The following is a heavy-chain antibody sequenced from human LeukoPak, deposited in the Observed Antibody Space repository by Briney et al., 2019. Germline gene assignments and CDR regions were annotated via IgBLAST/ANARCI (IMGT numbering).Heavy chain of an antibody. J-gene: IGHJ4*02. CDR2: ISYDGSDK. CDR1: GFTFSNYG. V-gene: IGHV3-30*18. CDR3: AKNRVVFNLNYAYYFDY. Sequence: PGRSLRLSCAASGFTFSNYGMHWVRQAPGKGLKWVAVISYDGSDKFYADSVKGRFTISRDNSKNTLYLQMNSLRAEDTAVYYCAKNRVVFNLNYAYYFDYWGQGTLVTVSS. D-gene: IGHD1-7*01.